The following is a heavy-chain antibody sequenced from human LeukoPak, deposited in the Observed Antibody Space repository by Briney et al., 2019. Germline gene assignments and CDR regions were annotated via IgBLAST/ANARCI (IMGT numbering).Heavy chain of an antibody. J-gene: IGHJ4*02. V-gene: IGHV1-69*13. CDR3: APQDGYNPMPVDY. D-gene: IGHD5-24*01. CDR1: GGTSSSYA. Sequence: SVKVSCKASGGTSSSYAISWVRQAPGQGLEWMGGIIPIFGTANYAQKFQGRVTITADESTSTAYMELSSLRSEDTAVYYCAPQDGYNPMPVDYWGQGTLVTVSS. CDR2: IIPIFGTA.